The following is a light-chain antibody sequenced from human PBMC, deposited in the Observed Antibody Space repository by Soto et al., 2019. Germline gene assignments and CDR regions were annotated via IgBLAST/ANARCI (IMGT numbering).Light chain of an antibody. Sequence: DIQMTQSPSSVSASVGDRVTITFRASQSISTYLNWYQQKPGKAPKVLIYTASSLQSGVPSRFGGSGSGTEFTLTISSLQPDDFATYYCQHYNSYSEAFGQGTKVDNK. V-gene: IGKV1-16*01. CDR3: QHYNSYSEA. CDR1: QSISTY. J-gene: IGKJ1*01. CDR2: TAS.